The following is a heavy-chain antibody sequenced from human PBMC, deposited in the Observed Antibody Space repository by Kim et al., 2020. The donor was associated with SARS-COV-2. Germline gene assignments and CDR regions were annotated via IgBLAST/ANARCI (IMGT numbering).Heavy chain of an antibody. J-gene: IGHJ4*02. D-gene: IGHD2-15*01. Sequence: SETLSLTCTVSGGSISSYYWSWIRQPPGKGLEWIGYIYYSGSTNYNPSLKSRVTISVDTSKNQFSLKLSSVTAADTAVYYCARHGDCSGGSCYVLEYWGQGTLVTVSS. CDR1: GGSISSYY. V-gene: IGHV4-59*08. CDR3: ARHGDCSGGSCYVLEY. CDR2: IYYSGST.